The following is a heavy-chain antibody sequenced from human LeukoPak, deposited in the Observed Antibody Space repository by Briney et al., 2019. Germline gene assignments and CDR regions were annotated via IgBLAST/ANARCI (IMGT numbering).Heavy chain of an antibody. CDR2: ISGSGGST. J-gene: IGHJ4*02. CDR3: AKDLDYGDYVGFDY. CDR1: GFTFSSYA. V-gene: IGHV3-23*01. D-gene: IGHD4-17*01. Sequence: GGSLRLSRAASGFTFSSYAMSWVRQAPGKGLEWVSAISGSGGSTYYADSVKGRFTISRDNSKNTLYLQMNSLRAEDTAVYYCAKDLDYGDYVGFDYWGQGTLVTVSS.